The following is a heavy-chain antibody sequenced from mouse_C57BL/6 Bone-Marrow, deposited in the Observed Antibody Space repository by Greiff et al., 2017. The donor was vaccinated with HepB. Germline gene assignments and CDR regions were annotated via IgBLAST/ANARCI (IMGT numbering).Heavy chain of an antibody. D-gene: IGHD2-12*01. V-gene: IGHV3-6*01. CDR1: GYSITSGYY. CDR3: SRDGGLHYINYFDY. Sequence: EVQLQESGPGLVKPSQSLSLTCSVTGYSITSGYYWNWIRQFPGNKLEWRGYISYDGSNNYNPYLKNRISITRDTSKNQFFLKLNSVTTEDTATYYCSRDGGLHYINYFDYWGQGTTLTVSS. J-gene: IGHJ2*01. CDR2: ISYDGSN.